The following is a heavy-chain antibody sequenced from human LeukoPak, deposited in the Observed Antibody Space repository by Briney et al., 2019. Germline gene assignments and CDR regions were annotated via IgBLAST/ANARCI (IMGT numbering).Heavy chain of an antibody. D-gene: IGHD3-3*01. CDR3: ARVTTIFGVVTDTFDI. Sequence: SETLSLTCTVSGGSISSYYWSWIRQPPGKGLEWIGYIYYSGSTNYNPSLKSRVTMSVDTSKNQFSLKLSSVTAADTAVYYCARVTTIFGVVTDTFDIWGQGTMVTVSS. CDR2: IYYSGST. V-gene: IGHV4-59*12. CDR1: GGSISSYY. J-gene: IGHJ3*02.